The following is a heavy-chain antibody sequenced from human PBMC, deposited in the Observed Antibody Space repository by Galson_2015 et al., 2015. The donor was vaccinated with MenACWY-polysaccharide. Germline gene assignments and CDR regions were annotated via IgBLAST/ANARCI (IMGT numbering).Heavy chain of an antibody. Sequence: ALRLPCAASGVTFCSYSKKWVRHPPGKGLEWVSYISSSSSTIYYADSVKGRFTISIDNAKNSLYLKMNSLRAEDTAVYYCARDLISGYGSNCYGYWGQGALVTVSS. J-gene: IGHJ4*02. CDR2: ISSSSSTI. D-gene: IGHD3-22*01. CDR1: GVTFCSYS. V-gene: IGHV3-48*04. CDR3: ARDLISGYGSNCYGY.